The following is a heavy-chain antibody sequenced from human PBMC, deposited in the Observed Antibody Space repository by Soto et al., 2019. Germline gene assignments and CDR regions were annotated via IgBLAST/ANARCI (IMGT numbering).Heavy chain of an antibody. D-gene: IGHD3-10*01. V-gene: IGHV1-18*01. CDR2: INVYNCNT. J-gene: IGHJ4*02. CDR1: VYTFTSYG. CDR3: ARDTSRGEYDY. Sequence: QVQLGQSGAEVKKPGASVKVSCKASVYTFTSYGISWVRQAPGQGLEWMGWINVYNCNTNYAQKLQGRVTMTTDTSTSTAYLDLRRLRSDDTAVYFCARDTSRGEYDYWGQGTLVTVSS.